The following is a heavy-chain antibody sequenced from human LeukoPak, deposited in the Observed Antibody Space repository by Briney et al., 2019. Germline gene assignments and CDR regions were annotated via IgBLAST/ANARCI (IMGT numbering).Heavy chain of an antibody. J-gene: IGHJ5*02. Sequence: PSQTLSLTCAVSGGSISSGGYSWSWIRQPPGKGLEWIGYIYHSGSTYYNPSLKSQVTISVDRSKNQFSLKLSSVTAADTAVYYCARGDANWFDPWGQGTLVTVSS. CDR3: ARGDANWFDP. V-gene: IGHV4-30-2*01. D-gene: IGHD2-8*01. CDR1: GGSISSGGYS. CDR2: IYHSGST.